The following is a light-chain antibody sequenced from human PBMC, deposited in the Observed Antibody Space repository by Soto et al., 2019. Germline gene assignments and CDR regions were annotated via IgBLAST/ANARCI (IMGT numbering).Light chain of an antibody. Sequence: QSALTQPASVSGSPVQSITMSCNGTSSDLGGYNFVSWYQHHPGKAPKLMIYQVSNRPSGVSNRFSGSKSGNTASLTISGLQAEDESDYYCCSYTSSSPYVFGTGTKVTVL. CDR2: QVS. CDR1: SSDLGGYNF. V-gene: IGLV2-14*01. J-gene: IGLJ1*01. CDR3: CSYTSSSPYV.